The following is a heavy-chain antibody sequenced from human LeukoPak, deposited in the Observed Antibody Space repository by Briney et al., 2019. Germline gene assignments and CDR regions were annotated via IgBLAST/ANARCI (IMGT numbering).Heavy chain of an antibody. CDR1: GYTFTSYG. V-gene: IGHV1-18*01. J-gene: IGHJ6*03. D-gene: IGHD2-8*01. Sequence: ASVKVSCKASGYTFTSYGISWVRQAPGQGLEWMGWISAYNGNTNYAQKLQGRGTMTTDTSTSTAYMELRSLRSDDTAVYYCAREMLGYANYYYMDVWGKGTTVTVSS. CDR2: ISAYNGNT. CDR3: AREMLGYANYYYMDV.